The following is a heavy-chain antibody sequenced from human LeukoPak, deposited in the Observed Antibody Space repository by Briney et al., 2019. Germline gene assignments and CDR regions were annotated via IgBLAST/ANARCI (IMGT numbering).Heavy chain of an antibody. J-gene: IGHJ6*03. CDR1: GGTFSSYA. V-gene: IGHV1-69*13. CDR2: IIPIFGTA. Sequence: SVKVSCKASGGTFSSYAISWVRQAPGQGLEWMGGIIPIFGTANYAQKFQGRVTITADESTSTAYMELSSLRSEDAAVYYCARATQHCSSTSCYGIDYYYYYMDVWGKGTTVTVSS. CDR3: ARATQHCSSTSCYGIDYYYYYMDV. D-gene: IGHD2-2*01.